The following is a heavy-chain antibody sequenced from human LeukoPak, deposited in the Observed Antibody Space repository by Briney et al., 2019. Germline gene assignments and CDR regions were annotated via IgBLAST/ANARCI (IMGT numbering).Heavy chain of an antibody. Sequence: PSETLSLTCTVSGGSISSGGYYWSWIRQHPGKGLEWIGYIYYSGSTYYNPSLKSRVTISVDTSKNQFSLKLSSVTAADTAVYYCARDPLAPAARRYFDLWGRGTLVTVSS. D-gene: IGHD2-2*01. V-gene: IGHV4-31*03. CDR2: IYYSGST. CDR3: ARDPLAPAARRYFDL. CDR1: GGSISSGGYY. J-gene: IGHJ2*01.